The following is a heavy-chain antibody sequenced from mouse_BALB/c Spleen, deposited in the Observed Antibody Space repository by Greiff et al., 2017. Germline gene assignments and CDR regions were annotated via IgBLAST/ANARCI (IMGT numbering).Heavy chain of an antibody. D-gene: IGHD2-2*01. J-gene: IGHJ2*01. CDR1: GYTFTSYW. CDR3: TRGGLRRGFDY. V-gene: IGHV1-69*02. Sequence: VQLQQPGAELVRPGASVKLSCKASGYTFTSYWINWVKQRPGQGLEWIGNIYPSDSYTNYNQKFKDKATLTVDKSSSTAYMQLSSPTSEDSAVYYCTRGGLRRGFDYWGQGTTLTVSA. CDR2: IYPSDSYT.